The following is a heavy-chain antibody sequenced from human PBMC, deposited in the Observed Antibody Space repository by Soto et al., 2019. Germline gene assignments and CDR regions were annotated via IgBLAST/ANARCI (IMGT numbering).Heavy chain of an antibody. CDR2: IIPIFGTT. D-gene: IGHD6-19*01. J-gene: IGHJ4*02. V-gene: IGHV1-69*06. Sequence: EASVKVSCKASGGTSSTSDIRWVRQAPGQGLEWMGGIIPIFGTTNYAQKFQGRVTITADNSKNTLYLQMNSLRAEDTAVYYCARDVGYSSGWYYFGFWGQGTLVTVSS. CDR1: GGTSSTSD. CDR3: ARDVGYSSGWYYFGF.